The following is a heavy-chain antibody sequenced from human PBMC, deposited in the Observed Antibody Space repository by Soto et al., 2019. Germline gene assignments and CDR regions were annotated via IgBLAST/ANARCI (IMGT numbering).Heavy chain of an antibody. CDR2: ISAYNGNT. CDR3: ARDLAVGVVDY. Sequence: QVQLVQSGAEVKKPGASVKVSCKASGYTFTSYGISWVRQAPGQGLEWMGWISAYNGNTKNAQKLQGRVTMTTDTSKSTADMELRSPGFEGTAVYLCARDLAVGVVDYWGQGTLVTVSS. D-gene: IGHD2-15*01. CDR1: GYTFTSYG. V-gene: IGHV1-18*01. J-gene: IGHJ4*02.